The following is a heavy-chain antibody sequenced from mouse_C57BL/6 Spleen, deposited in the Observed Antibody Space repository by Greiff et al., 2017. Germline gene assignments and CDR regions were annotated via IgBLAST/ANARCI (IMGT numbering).Heavy chain of an antibody. CDR1: GYTFTSYW. V-gene: IGHV1-59*01. Sequence: QVQLQQPGAELVRPGTSVKLSCKASGYTFTSYWMHWVKQRPGQGLEWIGVIDPSDSYTNYNQKFKGKATLTVDTSSSTAYMQLSSLTSEDSAVYYCARVDYDWFAYWGQGTLVTGAA. D-gene: IGHD2-4*01. CDR3: ARVDYDWFAY. J-gene: IGHJ3*01. CDR2: IDPSDSYT.